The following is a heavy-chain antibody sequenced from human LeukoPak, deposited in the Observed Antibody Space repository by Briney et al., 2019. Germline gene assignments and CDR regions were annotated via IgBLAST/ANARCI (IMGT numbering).Heavy chain of an antibody. CDR3: ARLTGWRFDY. V-gene: IGHV3-53*04. CDR1: ELTVSSNY. J-gene: IGHJ4*02. CDR2: LYSGTTA. D-gene: IGHD6-19*01. Sequence: QAGGSLRLSCAASELTVSSNYMSWVRQAPGKGLEWVSVLYSGTTAHYADSVKGRFIISRHSSKNTLYLAINSLRPEDTAVYYCARLTGWRFDYWGQGTLVTVSS.